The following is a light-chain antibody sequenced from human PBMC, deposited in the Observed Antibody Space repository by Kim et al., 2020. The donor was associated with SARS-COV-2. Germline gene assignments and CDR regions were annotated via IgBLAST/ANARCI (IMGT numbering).Light chain of an antibody. CDR1: KLGDKY. Sequence: SYELTQPPSVSVSPGQTASITCSGDKLGDKYACWYQQKPGQSPVLVIYQDSKRPSGLPERFSGSNSGNTATLTIRETQAMDEADYYCQAWDSSTYVFGPG. CDR3: QAWDSSTYV. V-gene: IGLV3-1*01. J-gene: IGLJ1*01. CDR2: QDS.